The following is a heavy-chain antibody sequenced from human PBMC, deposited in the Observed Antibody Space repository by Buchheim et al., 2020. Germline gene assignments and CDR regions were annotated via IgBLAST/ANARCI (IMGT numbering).Heavy chain of an antibody. CDR3: AGVSQTYYDFWSGYSDWFDP. J-gene: IGHJ5*02. D-gene: IGHD3-3*01. CDR1: GYTFTSYD. V-gene: IGHV1-8*01. CDR2: MNPNSGNT. Sequence: QVQLVQSGAEVKKPGASVKVSCKASGYTFTSYDINWVRQATGQGLEWMGWMNPNSGNTGYAQKFQGRVTMTRNTPISTAYMELSSLRSEDTAVYYCAGVSQTYYDFWSGYSDWFDPWGQGTL.